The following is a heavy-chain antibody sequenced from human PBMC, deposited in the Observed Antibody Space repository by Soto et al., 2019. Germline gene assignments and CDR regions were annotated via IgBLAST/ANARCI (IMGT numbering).Heavy chain of an antibody. D-gene: IGHD4-17*01. CDR1: GGSISSGGYY. J-gene: IGHJ5*02. CDR2: IYYSGST. V-gene: IGHV4-31*03. CDR3: ARLLDYGDYAYHWFDP. Sequence: QVQLQESGPGLVKPSQTLSLTCTVSGGSISSGGYYWSWIRQHPGKGLEWIGYIYYSGSTYYNPSLKRRVTIPVDTSKNQFSLKLSSVTAADTCGYYCARLLDYGDYAYHWFDPWGQGTLVTVSS.